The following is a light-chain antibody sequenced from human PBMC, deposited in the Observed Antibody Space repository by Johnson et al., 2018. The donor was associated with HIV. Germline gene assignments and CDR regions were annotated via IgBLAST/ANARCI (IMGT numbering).Light chain of an antibody. CDR2: QNT. Sequence: HSVLTQPPSVSAAPGQKVTISCSGSSSNIGRNYVSWYQQLPGTAPKLLIYQNTWRPSWIPDRFSGSTSGASATLGITGLQTGDEADYYCGTWDSSLGVFGTWTKVTVL. J-gene: IGLJ1*01. V-gene: IGLV1-51*02. CDR1: SSNIGRNY. CDR3: GTWDSSLGV.